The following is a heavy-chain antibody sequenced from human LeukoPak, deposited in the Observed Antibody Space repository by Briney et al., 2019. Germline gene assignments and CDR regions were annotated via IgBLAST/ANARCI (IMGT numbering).Heavy chain of an antibody. CDR1: GFTFSSYS. D-gene: IGHD6-6*01. CDR2: ISSSYI. V-gene: IGHV3-21*01. J-gene: IGHJ3*02. CDR3: ARDGSSSRDDAFDI. Sequence: GGSLRLSCAASGFTFSSYSMNWVRQAPGKGLEWVSSISSSYIYYADSVKGRFTISRDNAKNSLYLQMNSLRAEDTAVYYCARDGSSSRDDAFDIWGQGTMVTVSS.